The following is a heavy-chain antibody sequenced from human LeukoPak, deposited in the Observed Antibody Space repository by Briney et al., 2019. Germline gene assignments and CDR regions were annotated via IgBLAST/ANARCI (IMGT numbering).Heavy chain of an antibody. J-gene: IGHJ6*02. V-gene: IGHV3-21*01. CDR2: ISSSSSYI. CDR1: GFTFSSYS. Sequence: GGSLRLSCAVSGFTFSSYSMNWVRQAPEKGLEWVSSISSSSSYIYYADSVKGRFTISRDNAKNSLYLQMNSLRAEDTAVYYCARDLGAAAGGMDVWGQGTTVTVSS. CDR3: ARDLGAAAGGMDV. D-gene: IGHD6-13*01.